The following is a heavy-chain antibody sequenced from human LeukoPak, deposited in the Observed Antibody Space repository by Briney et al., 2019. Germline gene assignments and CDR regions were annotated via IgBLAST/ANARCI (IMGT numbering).Heavy chain of an antibody. Sequence: GESLKISCKGSGYSFTSYWISWGRQMPGKGLEWMGRIDPSDSYTNYSPSFQGHVTISADESISTAYLQWSSLKASDTAMYYCTVVAATDYYYYYGMDAWGQGTTVTVSS. D-gene: IGHD2-15*01. V-gene: IGHV5-10-1*01. CDR3: TVVAATDYYYYYGMDA. CDR1: GYSFTSYW. CDR2: IDPSDSYT. J-gene: IGHJ6*02.